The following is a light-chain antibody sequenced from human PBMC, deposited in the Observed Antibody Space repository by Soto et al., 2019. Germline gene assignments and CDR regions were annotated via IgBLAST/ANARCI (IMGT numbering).Light chain of an antibody. J-gene: IGLJ1*01. CDR3: CSYAGSFTDV. V-gene: IGLV2-11*01. CDR2: DVS. Sequence: QSALTQPRSVSGSPRQSVTISCTGTSSDVGGYNYVSWYQQHPGKAPKLMIYDVSKRPSGVPDRFSGSKSGNTASLTISGLQAAVEADYYCCSYAGSFTDVFGTGTKVTVL. CDR1: SSDVGGYNY.